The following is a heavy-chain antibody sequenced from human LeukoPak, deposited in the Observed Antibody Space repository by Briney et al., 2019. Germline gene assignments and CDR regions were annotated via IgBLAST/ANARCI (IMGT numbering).Heavy chain of an antibody. J-gene: IGHJ4*02. CDR2: IIPIFGTA. D-gene: IGHD3-3*01. CDR3: ARGVDFWGGYCFDY. CDR1: GGTFSSYA. V-gene: IGHV1-69*13. Sequence: ASVKVSCKASGGTFSSYAISWVRQAPGQGLEWMGGIIPIFGTANYAQKFQGRVTITADESTSTAYMELSSLRSEDTAVYYCARGVDFWGGYCFDYWGQGTLVTVSS.